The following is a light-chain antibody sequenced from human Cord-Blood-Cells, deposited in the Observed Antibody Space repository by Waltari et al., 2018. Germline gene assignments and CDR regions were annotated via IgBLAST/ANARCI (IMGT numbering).Light chain of an antibody. Sequence: QSALTQPASVSGSPGKSITISCTGTSSDVGGYTYVSWYQQPPGKAPKLMIYDVSNRPSGVSNRFSGSKSGNTASLTISGLQAEDEADYYCSSYTSSSTLVFGTGTKVTVL. V-gene: IGLV2-14*01. J-gene: IGLJ1*01. CDR3: SSYTSSSTLV. CDR1: SSDVGGYTY. CDR2: DVS.